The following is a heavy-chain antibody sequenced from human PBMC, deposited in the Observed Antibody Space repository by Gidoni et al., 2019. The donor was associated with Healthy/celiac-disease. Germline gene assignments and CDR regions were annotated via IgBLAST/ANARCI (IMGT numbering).Heavy chain of an antibody. D-gene: IGHD4-17*01. CDR2: SNPSGGST. CDR1: GYTFTSYY. J-gene: IGHJ5*02. Sequence: QVQLVQSGAEVKKPGASVKVSCKASGYTFTSYYMHWGRQAPGQGLEWMGISNPSGGSTSYAQKFQGRVTMTRDTSTSTVYMELSSLRSEDTAVYYCARGGRSYGGFDPWGQGTLVTVSS. V-gene: IGHV1-46*03. CDR3: ARGGRSYGGFDP.